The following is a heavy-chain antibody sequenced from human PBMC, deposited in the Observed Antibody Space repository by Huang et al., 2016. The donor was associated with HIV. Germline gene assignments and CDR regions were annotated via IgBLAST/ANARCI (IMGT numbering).Heavy chain of an antibody. CDR2: VSAYIGYT. V-gene: IGHV1-18*01. CDR3: ARVPSDHFSDY. Sequence: QIQLVQSGPEVKKPGASVKVSCKASGYTFSIYGISWVRQAPGQGPEWMGWVSAYIGYTNYSQKFQGRVTMTADTSASTAYMDLRSLPSDDTAVYYCARVPSDHFSDYWGQGTLVTVSS. CDR1: GYTFSIYG. J-gene: IGHJ4*02.